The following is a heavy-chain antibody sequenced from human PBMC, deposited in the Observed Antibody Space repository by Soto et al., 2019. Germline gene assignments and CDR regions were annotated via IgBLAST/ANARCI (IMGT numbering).Heavy chain of an antibody. V-gene: IGHV1-69*04. J-gene: IGHJ6*03. Sequence: SVKVSCKASGGTFSSYTISWVRQAPGQGLEWMGRIIPILGIANYAQKFQGRVTITADKSTSTAYMELSSLRSEDTAVYYCARDLSRYCSGGSCYSQSYYYYYMDVWGKGTTVTVSS. CDR3: ARDLSRYCSGGSCYSQSYYYYYMDV. CDR1: GGTFSSYT. D-gene: IGHD2-15*01. CDR2: IIPILGIA.